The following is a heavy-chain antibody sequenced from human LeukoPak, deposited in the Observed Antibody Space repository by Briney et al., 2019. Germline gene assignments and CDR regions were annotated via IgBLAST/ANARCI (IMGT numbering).Heavy chain of an antibody. V-gene: IGHV4-34*01. CDR2: INHSGST. Sequence: SETLSLTCAVYGGSFSGYYWSWIRQPPGKGLEWIGEINHSGSTNYNPSLKSRVTTSVDTSKNQFSLKLSSVTAADTAVYYCARGRLSYYYDSRGWFDPWGQGTLVTVSS. J-gene: IGHJ5*02. D-gene: IGHD3-22*01. CDR1: GGSFSGYY. CDR3: ARGRLSYYYDSRGWFDP.